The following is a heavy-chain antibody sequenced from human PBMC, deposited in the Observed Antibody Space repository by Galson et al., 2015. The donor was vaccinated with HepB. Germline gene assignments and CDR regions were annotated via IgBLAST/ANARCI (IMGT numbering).Heavy chain of an antibody. J-gene: IGHJ4*02. Sequence: SLRLSCAASGFSFSDYNMNWVRQAPGKGLEWVASISGSGAYIYYADSVKGRFFTSKDRAKKSLSLRLSNLKVDDTAVYFCARDAKRSLGSSWLNIFYLDYWGQGALVSVSS. CDR3: ARDAKRSLGSSWLNIFYLDY. CDR1: GFSFSDYN. CDR2: ISGSGAYI. D-gene: IGHD6-13*01. V-gene: IGHV3-21*01.